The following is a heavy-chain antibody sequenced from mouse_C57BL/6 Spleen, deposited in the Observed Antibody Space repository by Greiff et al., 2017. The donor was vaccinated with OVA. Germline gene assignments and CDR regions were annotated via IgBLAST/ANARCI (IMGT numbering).Heavy chain of an antibody. Sequence: VQLQQSGPVLARPGASVKMSCKTSGYTFTSYWMHWVKQRPGQGLEWIGAIYPGNSDTSYNQKFKGKAKLTAVTSAITTYMELSSLTNEASAVYYCTPLRRGAMDYWGQGTSVTVSS. V-gene: IGHV1-5*01. J-gene: IGHJ4*01. CDR2: IYPGNSDT. D-gene: IGHD1-2*01. CDR3: TPLRRGAMDY. CDR1: GYTFTSYW.